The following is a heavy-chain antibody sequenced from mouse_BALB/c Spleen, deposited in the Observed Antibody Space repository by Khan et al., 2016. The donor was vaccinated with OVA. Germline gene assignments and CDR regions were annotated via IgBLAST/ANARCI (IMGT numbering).Heavy chain of an antibody. J-gene: IGHJ3*01. V-gene: IGHV1-77*01. CDR1: GYIFTDYY. CDR3: ARRNYFGYTFAY. Sequence: VELVESGAELARPGASVKLSCKASGYIFTDYYINWVKQRTGQGLEWIGEISPGSDDTYCNEKFKGKATLTADKSSSTAYMQRSSLTSEDSAVYCCARRNYFGYTFAYWGQGTLVTVSA. CDR2: ISPGSDDT. D-gene: IGHD1-2*01.